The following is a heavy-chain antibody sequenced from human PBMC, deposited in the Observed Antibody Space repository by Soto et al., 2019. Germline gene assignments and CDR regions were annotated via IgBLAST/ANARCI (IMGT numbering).Heavy chain of an antibody. CDR1: GYTFTGHH. Sequence: ASVKVSCKTSGYTFTGHHIHWVRQATGQGLEWMGWINPISGGTKYREKFQGRVSITRDKSSSTAYMELSSLTSDDSAVYYCAKDGRHCSGGSCPQGHWGQGTLVTVSS. D-gene: IGHD2-15*01. V-gene: IGHV1-2*02. CDR3: AKDGRHCSGGSCPQGH. J-gene: IGHJ4*02. CDR2: INPISGGT.